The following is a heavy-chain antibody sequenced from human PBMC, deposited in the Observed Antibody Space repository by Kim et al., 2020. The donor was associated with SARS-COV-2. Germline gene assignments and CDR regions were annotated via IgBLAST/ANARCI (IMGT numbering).Heavy chain of an antibody. V-gene: IGHV3-33*05. CDR2: ISYDGSNK. CDR1: GFTFSSYG. D-gene: IGHD3-10*01. Sequence: GGSLRLSCAASGFTFSSYGMHWVRQAPGKGLEWVAVISYDGSNKYYADSVKGRFTISRDNSKNTLYLQMNSLRAEDTAVYYCAKEDEWDYYARAYFDYWGQGTLVTVSS. CDR3: AKEDEWDYYARAYFDY. J-gene: IGHJ4*02.